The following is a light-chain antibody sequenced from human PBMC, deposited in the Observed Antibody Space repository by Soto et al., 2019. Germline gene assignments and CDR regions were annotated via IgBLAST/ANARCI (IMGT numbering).Light chain of an antibody. CDR2: GTS. CDR3: QQRSNWPIT. CDR1: QSISSSY. V-gene: IGKV3D-20*02. Sequence: ETGVSHSPGTLSLSPGERATLSCRASQSISSSYLAWYQHKPGQAPRLLIYGTSNRATGIPARFSGSGSGTDFTLTISSLEPEDVAVYYCQQRSNWPITFGQGTRLEIK. J-gene: IGKJ5*01.